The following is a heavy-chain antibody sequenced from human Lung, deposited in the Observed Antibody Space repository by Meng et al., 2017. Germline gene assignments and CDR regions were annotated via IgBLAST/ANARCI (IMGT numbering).Heavy chain of an antibody. D-gene: IGHD4-11*01. Sequence: QVQLQRWGAGLLKPSETLSLPCVVSGGSFSECHWSWIRQPPGKGLEWIGEINHSGRTNYNPSLESRATISVDTSQNNLSLKLSSVTAADSAVYYCARGPTTMAHDFDYWGQGTLVTVSS. V-gene: IGHV4-34*01. J-gene: IGHJ4*02. CDR2: INHSGRT. CDR3: ARGPTTMAHDFDY. CDR1: GGSFSECH.